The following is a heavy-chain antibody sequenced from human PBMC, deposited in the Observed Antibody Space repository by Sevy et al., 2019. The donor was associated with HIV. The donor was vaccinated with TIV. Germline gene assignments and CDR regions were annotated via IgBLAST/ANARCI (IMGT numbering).Heavy chain of an antibody. CDR2: ISGSGGST. Sequence: GGSLRLSCAASGFTFSSYAMSWVRQAPGKALEWVSAISGSGGSTYYADSVKGRFTISRDNSNDTLYLQMNSLGAEETAVYYCANGLYAFDIWGQGTMVTVSS. CDR1: GFTFSSYA. CDR3: ANGLYAFDI. J-gene: IGHJ3*02. V-gene: IGHV3-23*01.